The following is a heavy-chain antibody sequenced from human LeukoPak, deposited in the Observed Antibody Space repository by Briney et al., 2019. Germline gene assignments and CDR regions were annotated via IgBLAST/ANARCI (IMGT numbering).Heavy chain of an antibody. CDR1: GYSISSGYY. Sequence: SETLSLTCDVSGYSISSGYYWGWIRQPPGKGLEWIGSIYDSGSTYYNPSLKSRVTISVDTSKNQFSLKLSSVTAADTAVYYCARLKYSSSHFDYWGQGTLVTVSS. V-gene: IGHV4-38-2*01. CDR3: ARLKYSSSHFDY. J-gene: IGHJ4*02. D-gene: IGHD6-6*01. CDR2: IYDSGST.